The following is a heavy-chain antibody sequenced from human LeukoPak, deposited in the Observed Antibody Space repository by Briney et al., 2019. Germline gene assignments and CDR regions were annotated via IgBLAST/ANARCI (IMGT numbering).Heavy chain of an antibody. CDR2: ISSGGST. Sequence: SETLSLTCTVSGASISRHFWNWLRQPPGKELEWIGYISSGGSTNYNPSLKSRVTISIDTSKNQFSLKLTSATAADTAVYYCARGDDYKSTLFDYWGQGTLVTVSS. J-gene: IGHJ4*02. CDR3: ARGDDYKSTLFDY. V-gene: IGHV4-59*11. CDR1: GASISRHF. D-gene: IGHD5-12*01.